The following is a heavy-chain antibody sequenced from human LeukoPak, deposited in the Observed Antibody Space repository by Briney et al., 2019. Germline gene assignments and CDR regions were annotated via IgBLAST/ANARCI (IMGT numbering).Heavy chain of an antibody. Sequence: GGSLRLSCAASGFTFSSYAMHWVRQAPGKGLEYVSAISSNGGSTYYANSVKGRFTISRDNSKNTLYLQMGSLRAEDMAVYYCARYILTGYYLDYWGQGPWSPSPQ. J-gene: IGHJ4*02. CDR2: ISSNGGST. V-gene: IGHV3-64*01. CDR3: ARYILTGYYLDY. D-gene: IGHD3-9*01. CDR1: GFTFSSYA.